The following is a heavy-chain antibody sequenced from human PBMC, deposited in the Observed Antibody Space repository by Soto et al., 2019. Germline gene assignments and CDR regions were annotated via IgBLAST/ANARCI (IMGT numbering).Heavy chain of an antibody. J-gene: IGHJ4*02. CDR3: ATSYYDSRRLIYYFDY. CDR1: GGTFSSYA. CDR2: IIPIFGTA. D-gene: IGHD3-22*01. Sequence: SVKVSCKASGGTFSSYAISWVRQAPGQGLEWMGGIIPIFGTANYAQKFQGRVTITADESTSTAYMELSSLRSEDTAVYYCATSYYDSRRLIYYFDYWGQGTLVTVSS. V-gene: IGHV1-69*13.